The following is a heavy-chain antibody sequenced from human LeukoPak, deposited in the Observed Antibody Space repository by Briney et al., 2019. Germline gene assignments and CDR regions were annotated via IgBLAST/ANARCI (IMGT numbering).Heavy chain of an antibody. CDR3: ARAGFALAPLRGTAFDY. Sequence: GGSLRLSCAASGFTFSDYYMRWIRQAPGKGLKWISDITDSGSSIYYPDSVKGRFTISRDNAKNSLYLQINSLRAEDTAVYYCARAGFALAPLRGTAFDYWGQGTLVTVSS. CDR1: GFTFSDYY. V-gene: IGHV3-11*04. J-gene: IGHJ4*02. D-gene: IGHD1-1*01. CDR2: ITDSGSSI.